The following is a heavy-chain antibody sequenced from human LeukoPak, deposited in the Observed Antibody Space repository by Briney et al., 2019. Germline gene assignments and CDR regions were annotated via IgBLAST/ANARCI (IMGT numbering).Heavy chain of an antibody. CDR2: IYYSGST. CDR3: ARGYGDYVAPGY. J-gene: IGHJ4*02. D-gene: IGHD4-17*01. Sequence: PSQTLSLTCTVSGGSISSGGYFWSWLRQPPGKGLEWIGYIYYSGSTYYNPSLKSRVTISGDTSKNQFSLRLSSVTAADTAVYYCARGYGDYVAPGYWGQGTLVTVSS. CDR1: GGSISSGGYF. V-gene: IGHV4-30-4*01.